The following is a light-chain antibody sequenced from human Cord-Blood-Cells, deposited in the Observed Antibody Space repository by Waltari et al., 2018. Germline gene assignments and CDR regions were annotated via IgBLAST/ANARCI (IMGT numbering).Light chain of an antibody. CDR3: YSTDSSGNHYV. J-gene: IGLJ1*01. V-gene: IGLV3-10*01. Sequence: SYELTQPPSVSVSPGQTARITCSGDALPKKYAYWYQQKSGQAPVLVIYEDSKRPSGFPERFSGSSSGTMATWTISGAQVEDEADYYCYSTDSSGNHYVFGTGTKVTVL. CDR2: EDS. CDR1: ALPKKY.